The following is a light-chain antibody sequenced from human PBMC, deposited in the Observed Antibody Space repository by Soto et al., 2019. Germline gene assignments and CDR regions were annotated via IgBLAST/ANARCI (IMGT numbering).Light chain of an antibody. CDR2: GSS. Sequence: EIVLTQSPGTLSLSPGERATLSCRASQSLSSSYLAWYQQRPGQDPRLLIYGSSYRATGIPDRFSGSGSGTDFSLTISRLEPEDFAVYYCQQYGSSPPITFGGGTKV. CDR1: QSLSSSY. CDR3: QQYGSSPPIT. V-gene: IGKV3-20*01. J-gene: IGKJ4*01.